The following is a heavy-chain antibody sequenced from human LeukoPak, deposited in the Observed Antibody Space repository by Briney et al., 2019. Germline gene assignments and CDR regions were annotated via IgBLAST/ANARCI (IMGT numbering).Heavy chain of an antibody. Sequence: PSETLSLTCTVSGGSISSSSYYWGWIRQPPGKGLEWIGSIYYSGSTYYNPSLKSRVTISVDTSKNQFSLKLSSVTAADTAVYYCARHDSQTAWVKIVVVPAAPQGFDPWGQGTLVTVSS. CDR3: ARHDSQTAWVKIVVVPAAPQGFDP. D-gene: IGHD2-2*01. J-gene: IGHJ5*02. CDR1: GGSISSSSYY. CDR2: IYYSGST. V-gene: IGHV4-39*01.